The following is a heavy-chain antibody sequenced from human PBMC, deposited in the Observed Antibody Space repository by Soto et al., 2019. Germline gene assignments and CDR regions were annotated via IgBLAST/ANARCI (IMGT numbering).Heavy chain of an antibody. CDR2: SRSKGYGGTT. J-gene: IGHJ4*02. V-gene: IGHV3-49*03. D-gene: IGHD5-12*01. CDR1: GFTFGAYA. CDR3: TRGMYTAYETAPLFFDF. Sequence: GGSLRLSCTTSGFTFGAYALSWFRQAPGKGLEWVGFSRSKGYGGTTEFAASVRGRFSISRDDSNSIAYLQMNSLKTEDTAVYYCTRGMYTAYETAPLFFDFWGQGTLVTVSS.